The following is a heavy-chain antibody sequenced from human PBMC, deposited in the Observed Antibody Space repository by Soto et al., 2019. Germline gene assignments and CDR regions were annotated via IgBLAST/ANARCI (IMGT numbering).Heavy chain of an antibody. V-gene: IGHV4-30-2*01. D-gene: IGHD3-10*01. CDR3: ASYGSGSYYKGNRFDP. CDR2: IYHSGST. CDR1: GGSISSGGYS. Sequence: SETLSLTCAVSGGSISSGGYSWSWIRQPPXKGLEWIGYIYHSGSTYYNLSLKSRVTISVDRSKNQFSLKLSSVTAADTAVYYCASYGSGSYYKGNRFDPWGQGTLVTVSS. J-gene: IGHJ5*02.